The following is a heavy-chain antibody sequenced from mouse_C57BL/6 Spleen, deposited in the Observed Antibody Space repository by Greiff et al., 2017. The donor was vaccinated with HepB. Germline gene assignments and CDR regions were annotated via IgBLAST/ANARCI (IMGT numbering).Heavy chain of an antibody. CDR2: IYPGDGDT. CDR1: GYAFSSSW. J-gene: IGHJ2*01. CDR3: ARGLRLLDY. Sequence: VKLMESGPELVKPGASVKISCKASGYAFSSSWMNWVKQRPGKGLEWIGRIYPGDGDTNYNGKFKGKATLTADKSSSTAYMQLSSLTSEDSAVYFCARGLRLLDYWGQGTTLTVSS. V-gene: IGHV1-82*01. D-gene: IGHD3-2*02.